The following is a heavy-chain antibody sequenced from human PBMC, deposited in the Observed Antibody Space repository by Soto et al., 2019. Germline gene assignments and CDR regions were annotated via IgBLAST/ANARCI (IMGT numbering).Heavy chain of an antibody. CDR2: IYFSGGT. V-gene: IGHV4-30-4*01. CDR1: GASISSGDYY. J-gene: IGHJ4*02. D-gene: IGHD6-19*01. CDR3: ARDRTAVAGFAYLDY. Sequence: PSETLSLTCTVSGASISSGDYYWSWIRQPPGKGLEWIGYIYFSGGTYYTPSLRGRVTISVDTSTNQFSLKLTSVTAADTAVYYCARDRTAVAGFAYLDYWGPGTLVTVYS.